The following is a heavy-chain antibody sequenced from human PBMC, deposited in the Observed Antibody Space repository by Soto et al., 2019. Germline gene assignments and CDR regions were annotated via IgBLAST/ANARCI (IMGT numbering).Heavy chain of an antibody. J-gene: IGHJ5*02. D-gene: IGHD5-18*01. V-gene: IGHV3-30*18. CDR3: AKDLRRGIQLWNFNWFHP. Sequence: QVQLAESGGGVVQPGRSLRLSCAASGFTFSSYGMHWVRQAPGKGLEWVAVISYDGSNKYYADSVKGRFTISRDTSKNTLYLQMNSLTAENTAVYYCAKDLRRGIQLWNFNWFHPWGQGTLVTVST. CDR1: GFTFSSYG. CDR2: ISYDGSNK.